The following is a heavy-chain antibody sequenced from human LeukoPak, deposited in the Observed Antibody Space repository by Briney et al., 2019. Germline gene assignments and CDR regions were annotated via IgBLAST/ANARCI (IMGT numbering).Heavy chain of an antibody. CDR1: GFTFSGYA. J-gene: IGHJ3*02. CDR3: ARDGSSTYHDAFDI. D-gene: IGHD6-13*01. V-gene: IGHV3-30-3*01. CDR2: ISSDGSNK. Sequence: PGGSLRLSCAASGFTFSGYAMHWVRQAPGMGLEWVAVISSDGSNKYYADSVKGRFTISRDNSKNTLYLQMNSLRAEDTAVYYCARDGSSTYHDAFDIWGQGTMVTVSS.